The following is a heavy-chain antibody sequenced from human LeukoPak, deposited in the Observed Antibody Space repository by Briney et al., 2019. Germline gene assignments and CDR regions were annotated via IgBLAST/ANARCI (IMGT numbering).Heavy chain of an antibody. J-gene: IGHJ6*03. CDR2: IRYDGSNK. CDR1: GFTFSSYG. Sequence: GGSLRLSCAATGFTFSSYGMHWVRQAPGKGLEWVTFIRYDGSNKYYADSVKGRFTISRDNSKNTLYLRMNSLRAEDTAVYYCAKGYGWDASYYYYYMDVWGKGTTVTISS. CDR3: AKGYGWDASYYYYYMDV. D-gene: IGHD2-8*02. V-gene: IGHV3-30*02.